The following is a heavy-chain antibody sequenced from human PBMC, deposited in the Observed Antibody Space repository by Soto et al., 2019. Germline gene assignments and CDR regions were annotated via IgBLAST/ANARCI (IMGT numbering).Heavy chain of an antibody. D-gene: IGHD4-17*01. CDR3: TTETVTTVSGRDV. CDR2: IERKTDGGST. J-gene: IGHJ4*02. V-gene: IGHV3-15*04. Sequence: EVQLVESGGGLGKPGGSLRLSCAASGFTFSNAWMTWVRQAPGKGLEWGGRIERKTDGGSTDYAAPVKGRFTISRDDSNNTLYLQMNSLKTEDTAVYYGTTETVTTVSGRDVGGQGTLVTDSS. CDR1: GFTFSNAW.